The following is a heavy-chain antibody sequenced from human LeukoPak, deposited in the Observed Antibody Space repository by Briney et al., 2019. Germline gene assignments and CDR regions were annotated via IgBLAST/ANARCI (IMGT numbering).Heavy chain of an antibody. V-gene: IGHV3-7*01. CDR2: IKQEGNVK. Sequence: PGGSLRLSCAASGFTFSSYWMSWVRQAPGRGLDWVATIKQEGNVKYYVDSVKGRFTISRDNADNSLYLQMNSLRVEDTAVYYCARLGGETTRFDLWGQGALVTVSS. CDR3: ARLGGETTRFDL. D-gene: IGHD3-16*01. J-gene: IGHJ5*02. CDR1: GFTFSSYW.